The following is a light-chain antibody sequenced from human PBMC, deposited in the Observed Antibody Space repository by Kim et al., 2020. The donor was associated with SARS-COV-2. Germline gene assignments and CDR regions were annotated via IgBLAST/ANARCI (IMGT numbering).Light chain of an antibody. J-gene: IGKJ1*01. V-gene: IGKV1-5*01. CDR3: QQYHDYWT. CDR1: QSINRW. CDR2: EAS. Sequence: DIQMTQSPSTLSASVGDRVTITCRASQSINRWMAWYQHKPGKAPKLLIYEASNLESGVPSRFSGSGSGTEFTLTISGLQPDDFATYFCQQYHDYWTFAPGTKVDIK.